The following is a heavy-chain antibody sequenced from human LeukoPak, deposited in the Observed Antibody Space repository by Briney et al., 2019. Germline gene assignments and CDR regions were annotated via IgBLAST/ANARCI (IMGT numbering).Heavy chain of an antibody. V-gene: IGHV5-51*01. CDR2: IYPGDSDT. D-gene: IGHD2-8*01. CDR1: GYSFTSYW. J-gene: IGHJ5*02. Sequence: GESLKIYCKGSGYSFTSYWIGWVLQMPGKGLELMVIIYPGDSDTRYSPSFQGQVTISADKSISTAYLQWSSLKASDTAMYYCARYPAVDNGVQGNWFDPWGQGTLVTVSS. CDR3: ARYPAVDNGVQGNWFDP.